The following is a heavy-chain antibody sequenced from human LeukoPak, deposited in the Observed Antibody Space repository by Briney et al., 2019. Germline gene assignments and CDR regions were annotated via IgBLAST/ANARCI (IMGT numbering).Heavy chain of an antibody. V-gene: IGHV1-3*01. CDR1: GYTFTSYG. CDR3: ARTWTQQTNWFDP. Sequence: ASVKVSCKASGYTFTSYGISWVRQAPGQRLEWMGWINAGNGNTKYSQRFQGRVTITRDTSASTAYMELSSLRSEDTAVYYCARTWTQQTNWFDPWGQGTLVTVSS. CDR2: INAGNGNT. D-gene: IGHD3/OR15-3a*01. J-gene: IGHJ5*02.